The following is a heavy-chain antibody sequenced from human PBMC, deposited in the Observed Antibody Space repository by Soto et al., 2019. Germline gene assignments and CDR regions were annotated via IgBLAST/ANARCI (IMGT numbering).Heavy chain of an antibody. CDR1: GFTFSSYG. D-gene: IGHD5-18*01. J-gene: IGHJ4*02. CDR3: ARAAVDTPFDY. Sequence: QVQLVEYGGGVDQPGRSLRLSCAASGFTFSSYGMHWVRQAPGKGLEWVAVIWYDGSNKYYADSVKGRFTISRDNSKNTLYLQMNSLRAEDTAVYYCARAAVDTPFDYWGQGTLVTVSS. V-gene: IGHV3-33*01. CDR2: IWYDGSNK.